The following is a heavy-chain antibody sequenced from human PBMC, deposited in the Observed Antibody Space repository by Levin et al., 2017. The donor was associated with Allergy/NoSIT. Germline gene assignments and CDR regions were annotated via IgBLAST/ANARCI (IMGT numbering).Heavy chain of an antibody. CDR3: ARDMRGPCDY. J-gene: IGHJ4*02. Sequence: GESLKISCAASGFNFSNYGMHWVRQAPGQGLEWVAVIWYDGSNKDHADSVKGQFTISRDNSKNTVYLQMNSLRAEDTAMYYCARDMRGPCDYWGQGALVTVSS. D-gene: IGHD3-16*01. CDR2: IWYDGSNK. CDR1: GFNFSNYG. V-gene: IGHV3-33*01.